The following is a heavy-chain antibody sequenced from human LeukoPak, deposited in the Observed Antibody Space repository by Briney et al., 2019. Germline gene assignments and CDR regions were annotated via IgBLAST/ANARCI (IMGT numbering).Heavy chain of an antibody. CDR3: ARGWSSDAFDF. J-gene: IGHJ3*01. CDR2: ISSSSSYI. D-gene: IGHD1-1*01. V-gene: IGHV3-21*01. CDR1: GFTSSSYS. Sequence: GSLRLSCAASGFTSSSYSLNWVHQAPGKGLEWVASISSSSSYIYYRDSLKGRFIISRDNRRKSLYLEMNSLRAEDTAVYYCARGWSSDAFDFWGQGTTVTVSS.